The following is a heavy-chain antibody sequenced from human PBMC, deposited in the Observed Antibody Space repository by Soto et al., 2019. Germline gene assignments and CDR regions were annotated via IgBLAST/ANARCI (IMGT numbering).Heavy chain of an antibody. D-gene: IGHD2-8*01. V-gene: IGHV4-31*03. CDR1: GGSISSGGYY. J-gene: IGHJ5*02. CDR2: IYYSGST. Sequence: QVQLQESGPGLVKPSQTLSLTCTVSGGSISSGGYYWSWIRQHPGKGLEWIGYIYYSGSTYYNPSLKSRVTISVDTSKNQFSLKLSSVTAADTAVYYCARDRCTNGVCWFDPWGQGTLVTVSS. CDR3: ARDRCTNGVCWFDP.